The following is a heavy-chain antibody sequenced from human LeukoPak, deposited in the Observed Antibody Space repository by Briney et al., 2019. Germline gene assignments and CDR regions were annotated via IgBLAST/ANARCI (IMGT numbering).Heavy chain of an antibody. Sequence: SETLSLTCTVSGDSISSYYWSWIRQPPGKGLEWIGYIYYSGSTNYNPSLKSRVTISVDTSKNQFSLKLNSVTAADTAVYNCARRDYTSSLDYWGQGTLVTVSS. CDR3: ARRDYTSSLDY. D-gene: IGHD6-13*01. CDR2: IYYSGST. J-gene: IGHJ4*02. V-gene: IGHV4-59*01. CDR1: GDSISSYY.